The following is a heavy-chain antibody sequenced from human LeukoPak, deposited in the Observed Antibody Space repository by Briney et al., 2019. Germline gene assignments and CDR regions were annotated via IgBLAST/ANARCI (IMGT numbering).Heavy chain of an antibody. Sequence: GGSLRLSCAASGFTFSNAWMTWVRQAPGQGLEWVGRIKRKSDGGTTDYAAPVKGRFTISRDDSKNTLYLKMNSLRTEDTAAYYCTAAYGSGSPSPYYYYGMDVWGKGTTVTVSS. CDR1: GFTFSNAW. V-gene: IGHV3-15*01. CDR3: TAAYGSGSPSPYYYYGMDV. D-gene: IGHD3-10*01. J-gene: IGHJ6*04. CDR2: IKRKSDGGTT.